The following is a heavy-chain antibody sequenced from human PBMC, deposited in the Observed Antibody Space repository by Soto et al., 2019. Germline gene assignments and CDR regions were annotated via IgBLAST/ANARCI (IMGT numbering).Heavy chain of an antibody. V-gene: IGHV4-59*01. Sequence: SETLSLTCTVSGGSISSYYWSWIRQPPGKGLEWIGYIYYSGSTNYNPSLKSRVTISVDTSKNQFSLKLSSVTAADTAVYYCARRTTVTGPNYYYYMDVWGKGTTVTVSS. J-gene: IGHJ6*03. CDR1: GGSISSYY. CDR3: ARRTTVTGPNYYYYMDV. D-gene: IGHD4-17*01. CDR2: IYYSGST.